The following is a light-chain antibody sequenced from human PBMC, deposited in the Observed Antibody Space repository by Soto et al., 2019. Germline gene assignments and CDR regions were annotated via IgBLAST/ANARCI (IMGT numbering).Light chain of an antibody. V-gene: IGKV3-15*01. CDR1: QSVSSN. CDR3: QQNFNFPRT. CDR2: GVS. J-gene: IGKJ1*01. Sequence: EIVMTQSPATLSVSPGERATLSCRASQSVSSNLAWYQQKPGQAPSLLIYGVSTRATGIPTRLSGSGSGRQFTLTISSLQSEDFATYYCQQNFNFPRTFGQGTKVDIK.